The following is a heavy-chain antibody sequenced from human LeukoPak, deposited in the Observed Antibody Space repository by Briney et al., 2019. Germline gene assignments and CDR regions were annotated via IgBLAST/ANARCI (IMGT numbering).Heavy chain of an antibody. J-gene: IGHJ5*02. Sequence: AASVKVSCKASGYTFTGYYMHWVRQAPGQGLEWMGWINPNSGGTNYAQKFQGRVTMTRDTSISTAYMELSRLRSDDTAVYYCARETPRVSARKAQYSRFDPWGQGTLVTVSS. CDR1: GYTFTGYY. CDR2: INPNSGGT. D-gene: IGHD2-21*01. CDR3: ARETPRVSARKAQYSRFDP. V-gene: IGHV1-2*02.